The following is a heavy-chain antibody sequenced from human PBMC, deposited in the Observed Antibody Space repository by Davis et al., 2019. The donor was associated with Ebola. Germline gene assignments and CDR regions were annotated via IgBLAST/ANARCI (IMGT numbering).Heavy chain of an antibody. J-gene: IGHJ3*02. D-gene: IGHD4-17*01. CDR3: ARENGDYVVEAFDI. V-gene: IGHV3-74*01. Sequence: GESLKISCAASGFTFSSYWMHWVRQAPGKGLVWVSRINSDGSSTSYADSVKGRFTISRDNAKNTLYLQMNSLRAEDTAVYYCARENGDYVVEAFDIWGQGTMVTVSS. CDR2: INSDGSST. CDR1: GFTFSSYW.